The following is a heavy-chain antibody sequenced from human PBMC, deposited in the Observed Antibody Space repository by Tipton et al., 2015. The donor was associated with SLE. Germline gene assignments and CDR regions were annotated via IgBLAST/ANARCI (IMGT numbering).Heavy chain of an antibody. V-gene: IGHV3-30*18. J-gene: IGHJ4*02. D-gene: IGHD6-13*01. CDR3: AKDYFRAAAAGTLDY. CDR1: GFTFSSYG. CDR2: IWYDGSNK. Sequence: SLRLSCAASGFTFSSYGMHWVRQAPGKGLEWVAVIWYDGSNKYYADSVKGRFTISRDNSKNTLYLQMNSLRAEDTAVYYCAKDYFRAAAAGTLDYWGQGTLVTVSS.